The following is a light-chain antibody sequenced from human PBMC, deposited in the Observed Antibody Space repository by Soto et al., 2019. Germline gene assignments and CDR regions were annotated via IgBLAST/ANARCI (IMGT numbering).Light chain of an antibody. CDR2: GAS. CDR1: QSISSS. CDR3: QQYNNWPPFT. V-gene: IGKV3-15*01. Sequence: EIVMTQSPATLSVSPGERATLSCRASQSISSSLGWYQQKPGQAPRLLIYGASTRATGIPARFSGSGSGTEFTLTISSLQSEDSAVYYCQQYNNWPPFTFGQGTRLEIK. J-gene: IGKJ5*01.